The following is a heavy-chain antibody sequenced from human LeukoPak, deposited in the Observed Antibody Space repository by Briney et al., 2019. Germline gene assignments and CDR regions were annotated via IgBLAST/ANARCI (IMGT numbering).Heavy chain of an antibody. J-gene: IGHJ1*01. CDR2: INHSGST. D-gene: IGHD3-9*01. Sequence: PSETLSLTCAVYGGSFSGYYWSWIRQPPGKGLEWIGEINHSGSTNYNPSLKSRVTISVDTSKNQFSLKLSSVTAADTAVYYCARVEWFFKLGYFQHWGQGTLVTVSS. V-gene: IGHV4-34*01. CDR3: ARVEWFFKLGYFQH. CDR1: GGSFSGYY.